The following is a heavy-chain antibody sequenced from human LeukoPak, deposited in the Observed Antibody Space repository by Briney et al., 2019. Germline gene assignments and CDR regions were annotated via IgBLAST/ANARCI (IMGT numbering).Heavy chain of an antibody. CDR3: ARDPEYSSSKCYGCYYYGMDV. Sequence: ASVKVSCKASGYTFTGYYMHWVRQAPGQGLEWMGWISPNSGGTNYAQKFQGRVTMTRDTSISTAYMELSRLRSDDTAVYYCARDPEYSSSKCYGCYYYGMDVWGQGTTVTVSS. CDR1: GYTFTGYY. J-gene: IGHJ6*02. CDR2: ISPNSGGT. D-gene: IGHD6-6*01. V-gene: IGHV1-2*02.